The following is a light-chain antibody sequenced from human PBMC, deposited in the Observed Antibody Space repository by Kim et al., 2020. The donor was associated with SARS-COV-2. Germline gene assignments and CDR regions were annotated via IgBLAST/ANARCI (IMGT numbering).Light chain of an antibody. CDR3: ATWDGSLNGVV. V-gene: IGLV1-44*01. CDR1: SSNIGSNS. CDR2: YSN. Sequence: ELTQPPSASGTPGQRVTISCSGSSSNIGSNSVNWYQQLPGTAPKLLIYYSNQWPSGVPDRISGSKSGTSASLAISGLQSEDEADYYCATWDGSLNGVVFGGGTQLTVL. J-gene: IGLJ2*01.